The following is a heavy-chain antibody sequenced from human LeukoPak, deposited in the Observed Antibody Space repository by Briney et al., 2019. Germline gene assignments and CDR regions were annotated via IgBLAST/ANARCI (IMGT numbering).Heavy chain of an antibody. CDR2: IIPILDIA. V-gene: IGHV1-69*04. Sequence: SVKVSCKASGGTFSSYVISWVRQAPGQGLEWMGRIIPILDIANYAQKFQGRVTITADKSTSTAYMELSSLRSEDTAVYYCARGPFLEDSSGYYSAWGQGTLVTVSS. CDR3: ARGPFLEDSSGYYSA. D-gene: IGHD3-22*01. J-gene: IGHJ5*02. CDR1: GGTFSSYV.